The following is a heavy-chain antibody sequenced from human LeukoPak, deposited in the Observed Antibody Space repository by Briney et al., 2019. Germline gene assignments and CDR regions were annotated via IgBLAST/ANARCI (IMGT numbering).Heavy chain of an antibody. J-gene: IGHJ5*02. D-gene: IGHD3-10*01. CDR2: MNPNSGNT. V-gene: IGHV1-8*03. CDR1: GYTFTSYD. CDR3: ARVPRRGEVRGVSNWFDP. Sequence: AASVKVSCKASGYTFTSYDINWVRQATGQGLEWMGWMNPNSGNTGYAQKFQGRVTITRNTSISTAYMELSSLRSEDTAVYYCARVPRRGEVRGVSNWFDPWGQGTLVTVSS.